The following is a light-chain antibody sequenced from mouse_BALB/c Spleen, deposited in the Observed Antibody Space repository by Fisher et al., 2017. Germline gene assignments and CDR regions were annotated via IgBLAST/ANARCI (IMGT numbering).Light chain of an antibody. V-gene: IGKV4-57*01. J-gene: IGKJ4*01. CDR3: QQGSSIPFT. CDR2: STS. Sequence: IVLTQSPAIMSASLGEKVTMSCRASSSVNYMYWYQQKPGTSPKLWIYSTSNLASGVPARFSGSGSGTSYSLTIGTMEAEDVATYYCQQGSSIPFTFGSGTKLEIK. CDR1: SSVNY.